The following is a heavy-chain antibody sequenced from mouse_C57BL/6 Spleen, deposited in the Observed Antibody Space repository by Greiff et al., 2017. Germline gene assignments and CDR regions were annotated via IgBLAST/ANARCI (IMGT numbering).Heavy chain of an antibody. Sequence: QVQLQQSGAELVRPGASVKLSCKASGYTFTDYYINWVKQRPGQGLEWIARIYPGSGNTYYNEKFKGKATLTAEKSSSTAYMQLSSLTSEDSAVYFCARGGLRGAMDYWGQGTAVTVSS. CDR3: ARGGLRGAMDY. D-gene: IGHD2-4*01. V-gene: IGHV1-76*01. CDR1: GYTFTDYY. J-gene: IGHJ4*01. CDR2: IYPGSGNT.